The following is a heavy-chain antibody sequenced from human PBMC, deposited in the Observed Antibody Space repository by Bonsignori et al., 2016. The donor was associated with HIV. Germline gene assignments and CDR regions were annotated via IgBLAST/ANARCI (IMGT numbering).Heavy chain of an antibody. D-gene: IGHD1-26*01. CDR2: INPNSGGT. Sequence: WVRQAPGQGLEWMGWINPNSGGTNYAQKFQGRVTMTRDASISTAYMELSRLRSDDTAVYYCARSLYSGSYYVDYWGQGTLVTVSS. V-gene: IGHV1-2*02. CDR3: ARSLYSGSYYVDY. J-gene: IGHJ4*02.